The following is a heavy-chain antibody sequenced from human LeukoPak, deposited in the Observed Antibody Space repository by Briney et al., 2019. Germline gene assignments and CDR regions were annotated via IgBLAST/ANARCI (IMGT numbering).Heavy chain of an antibody. CDR1: GFTFSDYY. D-gene: IGHD3-22*01. V-gene: IGHV3-11*01. CDR2: ISSSANTI. CDR3: AKDRGYYDSSGYSYYFDY. J-gene: IGHJ4*02. Sequence: GGSLRLSCAASGFTFSDYYMNWIRQAPGKGLEWVSYISSSANTIYYADSVKGRFTISRDNAKNSLYLQMNSLRAEDTAVYYCAKDRGYYDSSGYSYYFDYWGQGTLVTVSS.